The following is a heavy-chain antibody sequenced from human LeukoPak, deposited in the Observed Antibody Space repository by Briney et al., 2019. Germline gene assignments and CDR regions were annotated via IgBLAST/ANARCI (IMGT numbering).Heavy chain of an antibody. V-gene: IGHV5-51*01. D-gene: IGHD5-24*01. CDR3: ARRDLGYNGKPLRCHF. CDR1: GFRFINYW. CDR2: IYHADSDT. J-gene: IGHJ4*02. Sequence: GEALKLYCKGFGFRFINYWIGWVRQMPGKGLEWVGIIYHADSDTRYCPSLQGQVTISADKPISTPYLQWSSLKASDSVIHYCARRDLGYNGKPLRCHFWGQRTLVTVSS.